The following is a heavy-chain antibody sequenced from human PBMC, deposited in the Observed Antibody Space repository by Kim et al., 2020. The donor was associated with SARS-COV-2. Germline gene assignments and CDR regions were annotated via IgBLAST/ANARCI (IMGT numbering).Heavy chain of an antibody. J-gene: IGHJ3*02. D-gene: IGHD6-6*01. Sequence: GGSLKLSCAASGFTFSSYWMSWVRQAPGKGLEWVANIKQDGSEKYYVDSVKGRFTISRDNAKNSLYLQMNSLRAEDTAVYYCARVEAARRVDDRAFDIWGQGTMVTVSS. CDR1: GFTFSSYW. V-gene: IGHV3-7*03. CDR2: IKQDGSEK. CDR3: ARVEAARRVDDRAFDI.